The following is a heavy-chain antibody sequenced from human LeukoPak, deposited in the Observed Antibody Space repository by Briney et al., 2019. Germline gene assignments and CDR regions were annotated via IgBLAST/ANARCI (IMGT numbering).Heavy chain of an antibody. J-gene: IGHJ6*03. CDR2: IIPIFGTA. V-gene: IGHV1-69*13. D-gene: IGHD2-2*01. CDR1: GGTFSSYA. CDR3: ARSVVVPAAMASYYYYMDV. Sequence: SVKVSCKASGGTFSSYAISWVRQAPGQGLEWMGGIIPIFGTANYAQKFQGRVTITADESTSTAYMELSSLRSEDTAVYYCARSVVVPAAMASYYYYMDVWGKGTTVTVSS.